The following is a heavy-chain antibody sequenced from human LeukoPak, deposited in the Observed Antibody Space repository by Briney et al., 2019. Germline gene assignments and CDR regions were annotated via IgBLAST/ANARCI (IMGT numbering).Heavy chain of an antibody. Sequence: GGSLRLSCAASGFTFKNYAMTWVRQAPRKGLEWVSRTSGSGDIRLYADSVKGRFTISRTNSENRLYLQMNSLRADDSGVYYCANYRSGGGGYYSGLEHWGQGTQVTVSS. CDR3: ANYRSGGGGYYSGLEH. D-gene: IGHD2-15*01. J-gene: IGHJ1*01. V-gene: IGHV3-23*01. CDR2: TSGSGDIR. CDR1: GFTFKNYA.